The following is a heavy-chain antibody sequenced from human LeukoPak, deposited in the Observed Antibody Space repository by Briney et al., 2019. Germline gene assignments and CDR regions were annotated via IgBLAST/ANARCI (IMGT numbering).Heavy chain of an antibody. Sequence: GASVKVSCKASGYTFTGYYMHWVRQAPGQGLEWMGWINPNSGGTNYAQKFQGRVTMTRDTSISTAYMELSRLRSDDTAVYYCAGARLLWFGAYWGYWGQGTLVTVSS. CDR3: AGARLLWFGAYWGY. V-gene: IGHV1-2*02. J-gene: IGHJ4*02. CDR2: INPNSGGT. D-gene: IGHD3-10*01. CDR1: GYTFTGYY.